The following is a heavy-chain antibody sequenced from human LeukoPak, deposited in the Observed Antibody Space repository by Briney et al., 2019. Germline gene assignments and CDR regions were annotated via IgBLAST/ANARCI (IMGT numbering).Heavy chain of an antibody. V-gene: IGHV1-69*13. Sequence: SVKVSCKASGGTFSSYAISWVRQAPGQGLEWMGGIIPIFGTANYAQKFQGRVTITADESTSTAYMELSSLRSEDTAVYYCERGDYDFWSGYGKFDPWGQGTLVTVSS. J-gene: IGHJ5*02. D-gene: IGHD3-3*01. CDR2: IIPIFGTA. CDR3: ERGDYDFWSGYGKFDP. CDR1: GGTFSSYA.